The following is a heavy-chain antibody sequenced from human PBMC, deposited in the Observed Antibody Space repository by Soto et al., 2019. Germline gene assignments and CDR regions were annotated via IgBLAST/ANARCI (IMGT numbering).Heavy chain of an antibody. CDR1: GGSISSGGYS. CDR3: ARARITILGVPRYYFDY. CDR2: IYHSGST. V-gene: IGHV4-30-2*01. Sequence: SETLSLTCAVSGGSISSGGYSWSWIRQPPGKGLEWIGYIYHSGSTYYNPSLKSRVTISVDRSKNQFSLKLSSVTAADTAVYYCARARITILGVPRYYFDYWGQGTLVTVSS. J-gene: IGHJ4*02. D-gene: IGHD3-3*01.